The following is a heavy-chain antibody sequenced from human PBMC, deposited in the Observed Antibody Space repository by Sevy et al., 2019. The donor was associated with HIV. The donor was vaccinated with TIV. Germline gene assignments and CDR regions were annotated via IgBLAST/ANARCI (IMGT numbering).Heavy chain of an antibody. V-gene: IGHV3-73*01. CDR2: IRSKSNSYAT. D-gene: IGHD3-16*01. CDR3: TSQTLGVGEGDY. Sequence: GGSLRLSCAASGFTFSGSAMHGVRQASGKGLEWVDRIRSKSNSYATAYAASVKGRFTISRDDSKNTAYLQMNSLKTEDTAVYYCTSQTLGVGEGDYWGQGTLVTVSS. J-gene: IGHJ4*02. CDR1: GFTFSGSA.